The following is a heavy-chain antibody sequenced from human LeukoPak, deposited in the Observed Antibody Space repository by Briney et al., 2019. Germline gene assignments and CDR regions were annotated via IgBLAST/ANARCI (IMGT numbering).Heavy chain of an antibody. V-gene: IGHV4-39*07. CDR3: ARKGYGDYNRNFHY. D-gene: IGHD4-17*01. J-gene: IGHJ4*02. CDR2: IYHSGST. CDR1: GGSISNRRYN. Sequence: SETLSLTCTVSGGSISNRRYNWGWIRQPPGEGPEWIGSIYHSGSTNYNPSLKSRVTISVDKSKNQFSLKLSSVTAADTAVYYCARKGYGDYNRNFHYWGQGTLVTVSS.